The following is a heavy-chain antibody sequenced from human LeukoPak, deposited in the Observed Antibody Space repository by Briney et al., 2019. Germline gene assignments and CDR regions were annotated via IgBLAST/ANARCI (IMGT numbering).Heavy chain of an antibody. D-gene: IGHD2-2*01. Sequence: SETLSLTCTVSGGSISSGDYYWSWIRQPPGKGLEWIGYIYYSGSTYYNPSLKSRVTISVDTSKNQFSLKLSSVTAADTAVYYCARYCSSTSCYGRDYWGQGTLVTVSS. V-gene: IGHV4-30-4*08. CDR3: ARYCSSTSCYGRDY. J-gene: IGHJ4*02. CDR2: IYYSGST. CDR1: GGSISSGDYY.